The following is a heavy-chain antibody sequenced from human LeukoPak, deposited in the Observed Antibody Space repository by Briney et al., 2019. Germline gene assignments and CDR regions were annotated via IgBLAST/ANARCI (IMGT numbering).Heavy chain of an antibody. J-gene: IGHJ4*02. D-gene: IGHD3-10*01. CDR1: GFNFSNSW. Sequence: PGGSLRLSCAASGFNFSNSWMNWVRQAPGKGLEWVANIKQDGNEKYYVDSVRGRFSISRENAKNSLYLQMNSLRPEDTAVYYCATTRGGRFGESHYWGQGILVSVSS. CDR2: IKQDGNEK. V-gene: IGHV3-7*03. CDR3: ATTRGGRFGESHY.